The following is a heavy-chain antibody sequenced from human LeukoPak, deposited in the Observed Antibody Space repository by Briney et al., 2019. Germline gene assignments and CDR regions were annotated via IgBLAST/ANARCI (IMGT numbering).Heavy chain of an antibody. CDR2: ISGSGGST. Sequence: SGGSLRLSCAASGFTFSSYAMSWVRQAPGKGLEWVSAISGSGGSTYYVDSVKGRFTISRDNSKNTLYLQMNSLRAEDTAVYYCAKDLKRITMIVVSWFDPWGQGTLVTVSS. CDR1: GFTFSSYA. CDR3: AKDLKRITMIVVSWFDP. D-gene: IGHD3-22*01. V-gene: IGHV3-23*01. J-gene: IGHJ5*02.